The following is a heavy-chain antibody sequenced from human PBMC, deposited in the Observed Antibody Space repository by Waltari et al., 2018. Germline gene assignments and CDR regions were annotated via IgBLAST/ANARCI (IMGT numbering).Heavy chain of an antibody. CDR1: GGSISSYY. CDR2: IYYSGST. V-gene: IGHV4-59*01. CDR3: ARDAGYCSGGSCYPYYFDY. D-gene: IGHD2-15*01. Sequence: QVQLQESGPGLVKPSETLSLTCTVSGGSISSYYWSWIRQPPGKGLEWIGYIYYSGSTTHTPSRKSRVTISVDTSKNQFSLKLSSVTAADTAVYYCARDAGYCSGGSCYPYYFDYWGQGTLVTVSS. J-gene: IGHJ4*02.